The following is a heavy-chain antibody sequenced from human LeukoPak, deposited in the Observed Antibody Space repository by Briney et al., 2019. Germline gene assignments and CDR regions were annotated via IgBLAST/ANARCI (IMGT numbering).Heavy chain of an antibody. CDR1: GFTFSDYY. J-gene: IGHJ6*02. CDR2: ISGSGGST. CDR3: AKPYSYGYDYYYYGMDV. V-gene: IGHV3-23*01. Sequence: PGGSLRLSCAASGFTFSDYYMSWIRQAPGKGLEWVSAISGSGGSTYYADSVKGRFTISRDNSKNTLYLQMNSLRAEDTAVYYCAKPYSYGYDYYYYGMDVWGQGTTVTVSS. D-gene: IGHD5-18*01.